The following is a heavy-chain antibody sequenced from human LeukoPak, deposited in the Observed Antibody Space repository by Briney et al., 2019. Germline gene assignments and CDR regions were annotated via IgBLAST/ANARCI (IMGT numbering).Heavy chain of an antibody. J-gene: IGHJ5*02. CDR2: IYYSGST. Sequence: SETLSLTCTVSGGSISSDYWSWIRQPPGQGLEWIGYIYYSGSTNYNPSLKSRVTISVDTSKNQFSLKVSSVTAADTAVYYCARHDTTGTNLNWFDPWGQGTLVTVSS. CDR3: ARHDTTGTNLNWFDP. CDR1: GGSISSDY. D-gene: IGHD1-1*01. V-gene: IGHV4-59*01.